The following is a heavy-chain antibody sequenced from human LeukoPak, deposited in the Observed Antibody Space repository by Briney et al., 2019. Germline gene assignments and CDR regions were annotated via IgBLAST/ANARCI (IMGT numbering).Heavy chain of an antibody. Sequence: SETLSLTCTVSGGSISSSSCYWGWIRQPPGKGLEWIGSIYYSGSTYYNPSLKSRVTISVDTSKNQFSLKLSSVTAADTAVYYCASLSRVAVAGTNFDYWGQGTLVTVSS. CDR1: GGSISSSSCY. J-gene: IGHJ4*02. D-gene: IGHD6-19*01. CDR3: ASLSRVAVAGTNFDY. V-gene: IGHV4-39*01. CDR2: IYYSGST.